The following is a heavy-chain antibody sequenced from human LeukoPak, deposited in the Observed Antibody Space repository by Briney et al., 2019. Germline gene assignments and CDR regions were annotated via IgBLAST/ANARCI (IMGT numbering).Heavy chain of an antibody. J-gene: IGHJ1*01. CDR3: ARDKAVTTEVTQHFQH. CDR2: ISAYNGYT. V-gene: IGHV1-18*01. D-gene: IGHD4-23*01. CDR1: GGTFSSYA. Sequence: ASVKVSCKASGGTFSSYAISWVRQAPGQGLEWMGWISAYNGYTDYAQKLQFRVTMTTDTSTSTAYMELRSLRSDDAAVYYCARDKAVTTEVTQHFQHWGQGTLVTVSS.